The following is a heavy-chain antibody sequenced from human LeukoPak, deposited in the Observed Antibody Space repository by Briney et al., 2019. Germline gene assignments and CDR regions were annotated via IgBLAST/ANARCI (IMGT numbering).Heavy chain of an antibody. CDR2: ISGSGGST. CDR3: AKVEMATIRAFDI. J-gene: IGHJ3*02. CDR1: AFTFSSYA. V-gene: IGHV3-23*01. Sequence: GGSLRLSCAASAFTFSSYAMSWVRQAPGKGLEWVSAISGSGGSTYYADSVKGRFTISRDNSKNTLYLQMNSLRAEDTAVYYCAKVEMATIRAFDIWGQGTMVTVSS. D-gene: IGHD5-24*01.